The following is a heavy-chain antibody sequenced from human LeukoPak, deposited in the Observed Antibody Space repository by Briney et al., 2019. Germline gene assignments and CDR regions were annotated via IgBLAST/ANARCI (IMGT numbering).Heavy chain of an antibody. CDR1: GFTFSSYW. Sequence: GGSLRLSCAASGFTFSSYWMHWVCQAPGKGLGWVSRINSDGSSTSYADSVKGRFTISRDNAKNTLYLQMNSLRAEDTAVYYCASLGEYYYDSSGSDYFDYWGQGTLVTVSS. J-gene: IGHJ4*02. CDR2: INSDGSST. V-gene: IGHV3-74*01. D-gene: IGHD3-22*01. CDR3: ASLGEYYYDSSGSDYFDY.